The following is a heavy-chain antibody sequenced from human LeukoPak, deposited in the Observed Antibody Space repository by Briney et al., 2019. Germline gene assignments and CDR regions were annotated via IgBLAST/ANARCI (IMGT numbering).Heavy chain of an antibody. CDR1: GFTFSSYA. CDR2: ISGSGGST. CDR3: AKDGHSGSGYGQYYVDY. Sequence: PGGSLRLSCAASGFTFSSYAMSWVRQAPGKGLEWVSAISGSGGSTYYADSVKGRFTISRDNSKNTLYLQMNSLRAEDTAVYYCAKDGHSGSGYGQYYVDYWGQGTLVTVYS. D-gene: IGHD5-18*01. V-gene: IGHV3-23*01. J-gene: IGHJ4*02.